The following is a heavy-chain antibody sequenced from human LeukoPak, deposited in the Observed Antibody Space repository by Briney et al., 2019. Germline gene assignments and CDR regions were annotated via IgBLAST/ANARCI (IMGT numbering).Heavy chain of an antibody. D-gene: IGHD6-19*01. Sequence: GGSLRLSCVVSGLSLTNYAMTWVRQAPGKGLEWVSYISERGGSTTYADSVKGRFTISRDTSLNTLYLQMNNLRAEDTAVYYCAKEVAGTGLDYWGQGTLVTVSS. J-gene: IGHJ4*02. CDR2: ISERGGST. V-gene: IGHV3-23*01. CDR3: AKEVAGTGLDY. CDR1: GLSLTNYA.